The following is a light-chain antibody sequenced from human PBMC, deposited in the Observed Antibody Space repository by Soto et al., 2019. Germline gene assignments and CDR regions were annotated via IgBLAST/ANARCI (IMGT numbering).Light chain of an antibody. CDR3: GTRDGSLSIVV. J-gene: IGLJ2*01. V-gene: IGLV1-51*01. CDR2: DDN. CDR1: SSNIGSSY. Sequence: QSVLTQPPSVSAAPGQTVTISCSGSSSNIGSSYVSWYQQVPGTAPKLLIYDDNQRPSGIPDRFSGSKSGASATLGITGLQRGDEADYYCGTRDGSLSIVVFGGGTQLTVL.